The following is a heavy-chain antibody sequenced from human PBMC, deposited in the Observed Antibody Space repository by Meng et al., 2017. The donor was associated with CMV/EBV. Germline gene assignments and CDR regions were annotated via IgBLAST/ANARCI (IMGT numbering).Heavy chain of an antibody. D-gene: IGHD2-2*01. CDR3: ARAPAVPAAPSPYYYYGMDV. Sequence: SVKVSCKASGGTFSSYAISWVRQAPGQGLEWMGGIIPILGIANYAQKFQGRVTITTDESTSTAYMELSSLRSEDTAVYYCARAPAVPAAPSPYYYYGMDVWGQGTTVTVSS. CDR2: IIPILGIA. CDR1: GGTFSSYA. V-gene: IGHV1-69*10. J-gene: IGHJ6*02.